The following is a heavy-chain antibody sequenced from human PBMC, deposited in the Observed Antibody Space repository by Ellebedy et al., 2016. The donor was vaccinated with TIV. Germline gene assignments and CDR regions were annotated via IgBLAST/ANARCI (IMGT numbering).Heavy chain of an antibody. CDR1: GGSISSGGYS. CDR3: ARGWLPAGDFDY. D-gene: IGHD2-2*01. Sequence: SETLSLXXAVSGGSISSGGYSWSWIRQPPGKGLEWIGYIYHSGSTYYNPSLKSRVTISVDRSKNQFSLKLSSVTAADTAVYYCARGWLPAGDFDYWGQGTLVTVSS. V-gene: IGHV4-30-2*01. CDR2: IYHSGST. J-gene: IGHJ4*02.